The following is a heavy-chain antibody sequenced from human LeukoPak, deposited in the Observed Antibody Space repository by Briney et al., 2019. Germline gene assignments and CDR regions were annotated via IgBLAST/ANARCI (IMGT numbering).Heavy chain of an antibody. V-gene: IGHV3-23*01. Sequence: PGGSLRLSCAASGFTFSSYAMSWVRQAPGKGLEWVSAISGSGGSTYYADSVKGRFTISRDNSKNTLYLQVNSLRAEDTAVYYCARSMLYHSGTYYNVLAPYYFDYWGQGTLVTVSS. CDR2: ISGSGGST. CDR3: ARSMLYHSGTYYNVLAPYYFDY. D-gene: IGHD3-10*01. CDR1: GFTFSSYA. J-gene: IGHJ4*02.